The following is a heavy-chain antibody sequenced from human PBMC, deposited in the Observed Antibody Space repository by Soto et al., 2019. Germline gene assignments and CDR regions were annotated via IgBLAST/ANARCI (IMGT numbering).Heavy chain of an antibody. CDR2: IYHSGST. D-gene: IGHD3-22*01. J-gene: IGHJ4*02. CDR1: GGSISSRNW. CDR3: ARGPGYDSSGYYYGLFDY. Sequence: QVQLQESGPGLVKPSGTLSLTCAVSGGSISSRNWWSWVRQPPGKGLEWIGEIYHSGSTNYNPSLKSRVTISVDKSKNQFSLKLSSVTAADTAVYYCARGPGYDSSGYYYGLFDYWGQGTLVTVSS. V-gene: IGHV4-4*02.